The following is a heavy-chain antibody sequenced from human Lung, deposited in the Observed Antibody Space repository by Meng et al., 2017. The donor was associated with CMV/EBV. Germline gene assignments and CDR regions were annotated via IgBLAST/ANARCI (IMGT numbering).Heavy chain of an antibody. CDR3: ARGLNGGLRFLEWLLRPYYYGMEV. CDR1: GYTFTSYD. V-gene: IGHV1-8*01. D-gene: IGHD3-3*01. Sequence: ASXXVSXKASGYTFTSYDINWVRQATGQGLEWMGWMNPNSGNTGYAQKFQGRVTMTRNTSISTAYVELSSLRSEDTAVYYCARGLNGGLRFLEWLLRPYYYGMEVXGQGXTVTVSS. CDR2: MNPNSGNT. J-gene: IGHJ6*02.